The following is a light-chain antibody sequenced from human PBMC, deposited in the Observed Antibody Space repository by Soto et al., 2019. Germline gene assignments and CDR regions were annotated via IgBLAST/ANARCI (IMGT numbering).Light chain of an antibody. Sequence: QSVLTQPPSASGTPGQSVTISCSGSTSNIGSNTVNWYQQLPGTAHKLLVYSNDHRPSGVPDRFSASKSGTSAFLAIGGLQSEDEADYDCAVWDDSLNAWVFGGGTKLTVL. J-gene: IGLJ3*02. CDR3: AVWDDSLNAWV. CDR2: SND. CDR1: TSNIGSNT. V-gene: IGLV1-44*01.